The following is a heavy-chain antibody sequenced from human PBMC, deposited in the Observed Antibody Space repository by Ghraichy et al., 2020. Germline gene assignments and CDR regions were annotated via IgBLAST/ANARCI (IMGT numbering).Heavy chain of an antibody. V-gene: IGHV3-30-3*01. CDR1: GFTFSNYA. CDR2: ISTDGFNT. D-gene: IGHD2-2*02. Sequence: GGSLRLSCVASGFTFSNYAFHWVRQAPGKGLEWLAAISTDGFNTYSADSVRGLFTIYRDNSENTLYLQMNGLRPEDTAVYYWAREFFSDRAYTTVSGLDYWGQRTLVTVSS. J-gene: IGHJ4*02. CDR3: AREFFSDRAYTTVSGLDY.